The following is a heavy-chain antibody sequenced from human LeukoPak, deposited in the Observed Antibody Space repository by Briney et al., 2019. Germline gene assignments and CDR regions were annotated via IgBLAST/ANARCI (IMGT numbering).Heavy chain of an antibody. Sequence: GGSLRLSCAASGFTFSSYAMHWVRQAPGKGLEWVAVISYDGSNKYYADSVKGRFTISRDNSKNTLYLQMNSLRAEDTAVYYCAEDPARRATSYYFDYWGQGTLVTVSS. CDR1: GFTFSSYA. CDR2: ISYDGSNK. V-gene: IGHV3-30-3*01. J-gene: IGHJ4*02. CDR3: AEDPARRATSYYFDY. D-gene: IGHD1-26*01.